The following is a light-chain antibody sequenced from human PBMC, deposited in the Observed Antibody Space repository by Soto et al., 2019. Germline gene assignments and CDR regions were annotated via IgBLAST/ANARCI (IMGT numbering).Light chain of an antibody. CDR2: KAS. Sequence: DIQMTQSPSTLSASVGDRVTITCRASQSVSSWLAWYQQKPGKVPKLLSYKASTLESGVPSRFRGSGSGTEFTLTISSLQPDDFATYYCQQYNSNPLTFGGGTKVEIK. CDR3: QQYNSNPLT. J-gene: IGKJ4*02. CDR1: QSVSSW. V-gene: IGKV1-5*03.